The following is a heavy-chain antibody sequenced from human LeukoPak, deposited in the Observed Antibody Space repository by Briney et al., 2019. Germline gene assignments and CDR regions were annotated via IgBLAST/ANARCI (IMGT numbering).Heavy chain of an antibody. D-gene: IGHD1-26*01. V-gene: IGHV4-4*07. J-gene: IGHJ6*02. CDR3: ARDGKISPYSGLDV. CDR1: GGSISSYY. CDR2: IYTSGST. Sequence: SETLSLTCTVSGGSISSYYWSWIRQPAGKGLEWIGRIYTSGSTNYNPSLKSRVTISIDTSKNQFSLKLTSVTAADTAVYYCARDGKISPYSGLDVWGQGTTVTVSS.